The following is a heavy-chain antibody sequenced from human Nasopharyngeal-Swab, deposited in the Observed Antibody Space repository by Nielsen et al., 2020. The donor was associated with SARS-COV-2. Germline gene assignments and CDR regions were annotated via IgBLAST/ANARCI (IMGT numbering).Heavy chain of an antibody. CDR1: GFTFSDYY. CDR3: ARGVNYDSSDYYPYYFDS. J-gene: IGHJ4*02. Sequence: GESLKISCAASGFTFSDYYMSWIRQAPGKGLEWVSYISSSGSTLNNVDSVKGRFTISRDNAKKALYLQMNSLGAEDTAVYYCARGVNYDSSDYYPYYFDSWGQGTLVTVSS. D-gene: IGHD3-22*01. CDR2: ISSSGSTL. V-gene: IGHV3-11*01.